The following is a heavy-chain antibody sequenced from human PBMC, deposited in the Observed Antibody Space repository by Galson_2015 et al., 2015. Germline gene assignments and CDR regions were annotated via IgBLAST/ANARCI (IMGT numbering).Heavy chain of an antibody. J-gene: IGHJ4*02. CDR3: AREGGSSSWHREYY. V-gene: IGHV3-48*02. CDR2: ISSSSSTI. Sequence: SLRLSCAASGFTFSSYSMNWVRQAPGKGLEWVSYISSSSSTIYYANSVKGRFTISRDNAKNSLYLQMNSLRDEDTAVYYCAREGGSSSWHREYYWGQGTLVTVSS. CDR1: GFTFSSYS. D-gene: IGHD6-13*01.